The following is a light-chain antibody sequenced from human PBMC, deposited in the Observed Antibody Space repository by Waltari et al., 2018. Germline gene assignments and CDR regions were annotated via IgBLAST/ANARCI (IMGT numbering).Light chain of an antibody. Sequence: DIQMTQSPSSLSASVGPRVTITCRASQPITNNLAWFQQKPGNAPKSLIYAASNLQSGVPSRFSASGSRTDFTLTISSLQAEDSGTYYCQQHSDYPLTFGGGTKVEIK. V-gene: IGKV1-16*01. CDR3: QQHSDYPLT. CDR1: QPITNN. J-gene: IGKJ4*01. CDR2: AAS.